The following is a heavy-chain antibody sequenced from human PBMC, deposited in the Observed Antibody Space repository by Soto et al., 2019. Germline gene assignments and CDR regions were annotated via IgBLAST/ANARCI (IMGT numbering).Heavy chain of an antibody. CDR1: GYSFTNYW. V-gene: IGHV5-51*01. CDR3: ARHITMHYGAGRTYYYGMDV. J-gene: IGHJ6*02. Sequence: PGESLKISCKGSGYSFTNYWIGWVRQMPGKGLEWMGIIYPGDSDTRYSPSFQGQVSISVDKSISTAYLQWSNLKASDTAMYYCARHITMHYGAGRTYYYGMDVWGQGTTVTLAS. CDR2: IYPGDSDT. D-gene: IGHD3-10*01.